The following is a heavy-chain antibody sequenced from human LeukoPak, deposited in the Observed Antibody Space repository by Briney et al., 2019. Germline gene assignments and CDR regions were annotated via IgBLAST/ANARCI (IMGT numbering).Heavy chain of an antibody. J-gene: IGHJ4*02. D-gene: IGHD5-18*01. V-gene: IGHV3-33*01. Sequence: GGSLRLSCAASGFTFSSYGMHWVRQAPGKGLEWVAVIWYDGSNKYYADSVKGRFTISRDNSKNTLYLQMNSLRAEDTAVYYCARDTAMASIDYWGQGTLVTVSS. CDR3: ARDTAMASIDY. CDR2: IWYDGSNK. CDR1: GFTFSSYG.